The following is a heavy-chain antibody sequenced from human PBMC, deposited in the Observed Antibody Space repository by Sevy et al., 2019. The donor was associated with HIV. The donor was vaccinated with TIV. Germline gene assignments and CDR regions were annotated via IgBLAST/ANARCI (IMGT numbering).Heavy chain of an antibody. V-gene: IGHV3-30-3*01. CDR3: ARDDEAKYYYDSSGYFDY. D-gene: IGHD3-22*01. J-gene: IGHJ4*02. Sequence: GGSLRLSCAASGFTFSSYAMHWVRQAPGKGLEWVAVISYDGSNKYYADSVKGRFTISRDNSKNTLYLQMNSLRAEDTAVYYYARDDEAKYYYDSSGYFDYWGQGTLVTVSS. CDR2: ISYDGSNK. CDR1: GFTFSSYA.